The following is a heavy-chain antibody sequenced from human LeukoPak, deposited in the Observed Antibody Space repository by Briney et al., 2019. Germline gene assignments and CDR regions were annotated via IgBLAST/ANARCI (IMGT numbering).Heavy chain of an antibody. CDR3: ARREVVITTFDY. CDR1: GGSISSSSYY. Sequence: PSETLSLTCTVSGGSISSSSYYWGWLRQPPGKGLEWIGSIYYSGSTYYNPSLKSRVTISVDTSKNQFSLKLSSVTAADTAVYYCARREVVITTFDYWGQGTLVTVSS. CDR2: IYYSGST. V-gene: IGHV4-39*01. D-gene: IGHD3-22*01. J-gene: IGHJ4*02.